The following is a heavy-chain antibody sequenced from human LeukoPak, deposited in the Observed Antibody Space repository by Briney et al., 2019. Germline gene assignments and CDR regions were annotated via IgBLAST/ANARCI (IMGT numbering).Heavy chain of an antibody. CDR2: INPNSGNT. CDR3: ARGPELAYCGGDCYSLDFQH. J-gene: IGHJ1*01. Sequence: ASVKVSCKASGYTFTSYDINWVRQATGQGLEWMGWINPNSGNTGYAQKFQGRVTMTRNTSISTAYMELSSLRSEDTAVYYCARGPELAYCGGDCYSLDFQHWGQGTLVTVSS. CDR1: GYTFTSYD. D-gene: IGHD2-21*02. V-gene: IGHV1-8*01.